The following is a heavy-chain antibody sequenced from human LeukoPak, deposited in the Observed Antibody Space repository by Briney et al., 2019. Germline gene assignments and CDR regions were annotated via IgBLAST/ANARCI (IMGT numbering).Heavy chain of an antibody. CDR2: IKQDGSEK. Sequence: GGSLRLSCAASGFTFSSYWMSWVRQAPGKGLEWVANIKQDGSEKYYVDSVKDRFTISRDNAKNSLYLQMNSLRAEDTAVYYCAKTNWNSLYLDYWGQGTLVTVSS. CDR1: GFTFSSYW. J-gene: IGHJ4*02. CDR3: AKTNWNSLYLDY. D-gene: IGHD1-7*01. V-gene: IGHV3-7*01.